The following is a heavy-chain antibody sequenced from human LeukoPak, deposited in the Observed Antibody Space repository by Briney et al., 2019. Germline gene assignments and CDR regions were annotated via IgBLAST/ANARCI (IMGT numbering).Heavy chain of an antibody. CDR2: ISWDSGNI. D-gene: IGHD6-19*01. CDR3: ARAVAAKILWD. V-gene: IGHV3-9*01. J-gene: IGHJ4*02. CDR1: GFTFDDYA. Sequence: GGSLRLSCAASGFTFDDYAIHWVRQAPGKGLEWVSGISWDSGNIGYADSVKGRFTISRDNPKNSLYLQMNSLRAEETAVYYCARAVAAKILWDWGQGTLVTVSS.